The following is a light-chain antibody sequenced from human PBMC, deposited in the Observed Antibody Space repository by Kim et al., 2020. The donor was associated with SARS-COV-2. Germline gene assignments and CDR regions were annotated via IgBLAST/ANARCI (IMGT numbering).Light chain of an antibody. V-gene: IGLV3-1*01. J-gene: IGLJ3*02. CDR1: KLGDKY. Sequence: SYELTQPPSVSVSPGQTASITCSGDKLGDKYASWYQQKPGQSPVLVIYQDTKRPSGIPDRFSGSNSGNTATLTISGTQAMDEADYYCQAWDSSTWVFGGGTKLTVL. CDR2: QDT. CDR3: QAWDSSTWV.